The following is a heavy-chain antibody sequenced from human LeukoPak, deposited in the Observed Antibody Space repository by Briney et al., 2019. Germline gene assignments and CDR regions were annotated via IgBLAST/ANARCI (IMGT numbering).Heavy chain of an antibody. Sequence: PSETLSLTCTVSGGSITSYYWSWIRQPPGKGLEWIGYIYYSGSTNFNPSLKGRVNISVDTSEKQFSLKVTSVTAADTAVYYCARVGSGRPFDYWGQGTLVTVSS. D-gene: IGHD6-19*01. V-gene: IGHV4-59*08. CDR2: IYYSGST. J-gene: IGHJ4*02. CDR1: GGSITSYY. CDR3: ARVGSGRPFDY.